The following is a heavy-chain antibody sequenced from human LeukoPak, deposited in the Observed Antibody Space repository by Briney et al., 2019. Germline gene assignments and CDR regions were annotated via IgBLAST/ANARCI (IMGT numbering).Heavy chain of an antibody. CDR2: IKQDGSEK. CDR3: AGETLTFDY. Sequence: PGGSLRLSCAASGFTFSSYWMSWVRQAPGKGLEWVANIKQDGSEKNYVDSVKGRFTISRDNSKNTLYLQMNSLRAEDTAVYYCAGETLTFDYWGQGTLVTVSS. CDR1: GFTFSSYW. J-gene: IGHJ4*02. V-gene: IGHV3-7*03.